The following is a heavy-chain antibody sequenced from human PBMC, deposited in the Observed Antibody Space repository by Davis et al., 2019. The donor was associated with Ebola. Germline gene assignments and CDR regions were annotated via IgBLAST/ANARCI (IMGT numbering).Heavy chain of an antibody. J-gene: IGHJ4*02. D-gene: IGHD5-24*01. V-gene: IGHV3-33*01. CDR1: GFPFSLYV. CDR2: IWYDGINK. Sequence: PGGSLRLSCAASGFPFSLYVMHWVRQAPGKGLEWVAVIWYDGINKYYADSVKGRFTVSRDNSKNTLYLQMNSLRAEDTAVYYCARDLEMATISSYFDYWGQGTLVTVSS. CDR3: ARDLEMATISSYFDY.